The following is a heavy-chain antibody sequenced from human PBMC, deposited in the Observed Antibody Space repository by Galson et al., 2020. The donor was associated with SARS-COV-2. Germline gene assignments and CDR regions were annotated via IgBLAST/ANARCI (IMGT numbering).Heavy chain of an antibody. CDR1: GYTLTELS. V-gene: IGHV1-24*01. J-gene: IGHJ5*02. CDR3: ATAPLLNGTNGVCYTSAFVWFDA. CDR2: FDPEDGET. D-gene: IGHD2-8*01. Sequence: ASVKVSCKVSGYTLTELSMHWVRQAPGKGLEWMGGFDPEDGETIYAQKFQGRVTMTEDTSTDTAYMELSSLRSEDTAVYYCATAPLLNGTNGVCYTSAFVWFDAWGQGTLVTVSS.